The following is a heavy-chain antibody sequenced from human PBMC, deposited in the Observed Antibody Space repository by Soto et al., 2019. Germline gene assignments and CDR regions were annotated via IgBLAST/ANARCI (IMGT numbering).Heavy chain of an antibody. Sequence: GGSLRLSCAASGFTFSGYAMSWVRQAPGKGLEWVSAISGSGGSTYYADSVKGRFTISRDNSKNTLYLQMNSLRAEDTAVYYCAKAGEMRDYDFWSGYYESGYFDYWGQGTLVTVSS. CDR2: ISGSGGST. CDR1: GFTFSGYA. D-gene: IGHD3-3*01. J-gene: IGHJ4*02. CDR3: AKAGEMRDYDFWSGYYESGYFDY. V-gene: IGHV3-23*01.